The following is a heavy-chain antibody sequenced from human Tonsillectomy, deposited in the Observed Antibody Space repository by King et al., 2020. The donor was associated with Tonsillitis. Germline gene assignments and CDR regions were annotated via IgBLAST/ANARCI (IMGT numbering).Heavy chain of an antibody. CDR1: GGSISDYY. Sequence: VQLQESGPRLVKPSETLSLTCTVSGGSISDYYWSWIRQPPGKGLEYIGYIYYSGSTNYNPSLKSRVTMSVDTSTNQFSLKLTSVTAPDTAVYYCARAGTAATRTVIDYWGQGTLVTVSS. V-gene: IGHV4-59*08. CDR2: IYYSGST. D-gene: IGHD1/OR15-1a*01. CDR3: ARAGTAATRTVIDY. J-gene: IGHJ4*02.